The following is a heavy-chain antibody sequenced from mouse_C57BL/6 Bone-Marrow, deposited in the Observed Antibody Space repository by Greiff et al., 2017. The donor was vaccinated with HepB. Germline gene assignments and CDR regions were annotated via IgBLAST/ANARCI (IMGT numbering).Heavy chain of an antibody. CDR1: GYTFTSYT. Sequence: LVESGAELARPGASVKMSCKASGYTFTSYTMHWVKQRPGQGLEWIGYINPSSGYTKYNQKFKDKATLTADKSSSTAYMQLSSLTSEDSAVYYCAREGYYHWYFDVWGTGTTVTVSS. D-gene: IGHD1-1*02. V-gene: IGHV1-4*01. CDR2: INPSSGYT. J-gene: IGHJ1*03. CDR3: AREGYYHWYFDV.